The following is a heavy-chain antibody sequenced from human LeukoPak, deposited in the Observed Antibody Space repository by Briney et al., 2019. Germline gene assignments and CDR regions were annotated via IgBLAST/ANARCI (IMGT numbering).Heavy chain of an antibody. Sequence: GGSLRLSRAASGFTVSSNYMTWVRQAPGKGLEWVSVIYSDGGTYYADSVKGRFTISRDSSKNTLYLQMNSLRVDDTAVYFCASGDGYLQPYWGQGTLVTVSS. D-gene: IGHD2-21*01. CDR1: GFTVSSNY. J-gene: IGHJ4*02. CDR2: IYSDGGT. V-gene: IGHV3-53*01. CDR3: ASGDGYLQPY.